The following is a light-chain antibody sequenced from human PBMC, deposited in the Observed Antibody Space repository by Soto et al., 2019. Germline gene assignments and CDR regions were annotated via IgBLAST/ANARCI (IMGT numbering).Light chain of an antibody. CDR2: DVT. CDR3: NSYTSSSTYV. Sequence: QSVLTQPASVSGSPGQSMRISCTGTSSDVGGYNYVYWYQQHPGKVPKLMIYDVTNRPSGVSNRFSGSKSGNTASLTISGLQAEDEADYYCNSYTSSSTYVFGTGTKVTVL. CDR1: SSDVGGYNY. J-gene: IGLJ1*01. V-gene: IGLV2-14*03.